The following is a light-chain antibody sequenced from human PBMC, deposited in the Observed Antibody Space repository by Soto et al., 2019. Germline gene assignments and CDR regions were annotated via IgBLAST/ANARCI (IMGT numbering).Light chain of an antibody. J-gene: IGLJ2*01. CDR2: EGS. V-gene: IGLV2-23*01. Sequence: QSALTQPASVSGSPGQSITLSCTRISSGVENYNLVSWYQHRPGKAPKLIIYEGSPRPSGVSDRFSGSKSGNTASLTISGLRAEERANDHCPSTAGAVVFGGGTNLPVL. CDR3: PSTAGAVV. CDR1: SSGVENYNL.